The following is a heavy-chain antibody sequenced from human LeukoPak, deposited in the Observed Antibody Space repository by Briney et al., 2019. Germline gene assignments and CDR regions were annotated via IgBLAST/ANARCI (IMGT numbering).Heavy chain of an antibody. CDR3: ARDRDVVATIRYFDL. CDR1: GFTFSSYW. D-gene: IGHD5-12*01. Sequence: PGGSLRLSCAASGFTFSSYWMSWVRLAPGKGLEWVANIKQDGSEKYYVDSVKGRFTISRDNAKNSLYLQMNSLRAEDTAVYYCARDRDVVATIRYFDLWGRGTLVTVSS. CDR2: IKQDGSEK. J-gene: IGHJ2*01. V-gene: IGHV3-7*01.